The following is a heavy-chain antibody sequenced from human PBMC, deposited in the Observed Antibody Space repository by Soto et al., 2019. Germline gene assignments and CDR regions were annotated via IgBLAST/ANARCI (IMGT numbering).Heavy chain of an antibody. CDR1: GDSVSSNSAA. Sequence: QVQLQQSGPGLVKPSQTLSVTCVISGDSVSSNSAAWNWIRQSPSRGLEWLGRTYYRSKWYSDYEALVESRITVNPDTSKNHFSLQLNSVTPEDTAVYYCARGEQYSGRIFDYWGQGTLVSVSS. D-gene: IGHD1-26*01. CDR2: TYYRSKWYS. J-gene: IGHJ4*02. CDR3: ARGEQYSGRIFDY. V-gene: IGHV6-1*01.